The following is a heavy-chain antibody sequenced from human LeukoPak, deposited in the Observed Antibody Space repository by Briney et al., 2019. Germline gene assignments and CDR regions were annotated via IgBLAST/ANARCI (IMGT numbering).Heavy chain of an antibody. Sequence: ASVKVSCKVSGYTLTELSMHWVRQAPGKGLEWMGGFDPEDGETIYARKFQGRVTMTEDTSTDTAYMELSSLRSEDTAVYYCALVGAAYLAFDIWGQGTMVTVSS. D-gene: IGHD1-26*01. CDR2: FDPEDGET. V-gene: IGHV1-24*01. CDR3: ALVGAAYLAFDI. J-gene: IGHJ3*02. CDR1: GYTLTELS.